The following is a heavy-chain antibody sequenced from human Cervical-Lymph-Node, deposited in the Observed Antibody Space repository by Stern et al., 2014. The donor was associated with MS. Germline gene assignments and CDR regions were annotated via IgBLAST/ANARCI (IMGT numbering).Heavy chain of an antibody. V-gene: IGHV4-39*01. CDR1: GGSISSSSDY. Sequence: VQLVESGPGLVKPSETLSLTCTVSGGSISSSSDYWGWIRQPPGKGQGGVGSFYYNGTPYYTPSLKSRLNVSVDTSKNQLSLQLSSVTAADTAVYYCTGLPDYWGQGTLVTVSS. CDR2: FYYNGTP. CDR3: TGLPDY. J-gene: IGHJ4*02.